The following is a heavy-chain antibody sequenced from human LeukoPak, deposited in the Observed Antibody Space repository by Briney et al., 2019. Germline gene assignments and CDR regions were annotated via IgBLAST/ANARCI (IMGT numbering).Heavy chain of an antibody. D-gene: IGHD2-2*01. Sequence: ASVKVSCKASGGTFSSYAISWVRQAPGQGLEWMGWINPNSGGTNYAQKFQGRVTMTRDTSISTAYMELSRLRSDDTAVYYCARASFIVVVPAAIGYWGQGTLVTVSS. V-gene: IGHV1-2*02. CDR1: GGTFSSYA. CDR3: ARASFIVVVPAAIGY. CDR2: INPNSGGT. J-gene: IGHJ4*02.